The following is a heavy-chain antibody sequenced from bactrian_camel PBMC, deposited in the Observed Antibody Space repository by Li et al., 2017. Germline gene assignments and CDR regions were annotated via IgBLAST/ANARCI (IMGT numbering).Heavy chain of an antibody. D-gene: IGHD4*01. CDR1: GFTFFSNYY. V-gene: IGHV3S40*01. CDR3: ATATSGYYSDYGYNY. Sequence: VQLVESGGGLVQTGGSLRLSCAASGFTFFSNYYMSWVRQAPGKGLEWVSGINSGGGSTYYADSVKGRFTISRDNVKNALYLQMNSLETEDTAVYYCATATSGYYSDYGYNYWGQGTQVTVS. J-gene: IGHJ4*01. CDR2: INSGGGST.